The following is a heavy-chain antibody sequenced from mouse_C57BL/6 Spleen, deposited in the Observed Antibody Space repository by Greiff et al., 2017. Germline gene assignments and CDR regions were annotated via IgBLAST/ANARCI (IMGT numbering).Heavy chain of an antibody. CDR3: ARSGAYDGYYVDY. CDR1: GYTFTSYW. V-gene: IGHV1-72*01. CDR2: IDPTSGGT. Sequence: LQQPGAELVKPGASVKLSCKASGYTFTSYWMHWVKQRPGRGLEWIGRIDPTSGGTKYNEKFKSKATLTVDKPTSTAYMHLSSLTSEDSAIYYCARSGAYDGYYVDYWGQGTTLTVSS. D-gene: IGHD2-3*01. J-gene: IGHJ2*01.